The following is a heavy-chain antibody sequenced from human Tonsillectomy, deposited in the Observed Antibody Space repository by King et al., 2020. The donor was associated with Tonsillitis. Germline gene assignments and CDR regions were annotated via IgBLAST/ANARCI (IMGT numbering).Heavy chain of an antibody. Sequence: VQLVESGGGLIKPGGSLRLSCVVSGFTFSDGWMSWVRQAPGKGLEWIGRIKSKPAGGTTDFAAHVKHSFRISKDESKNTVYLQMNSLKIDDTSVYYCTTDGGIAVSGIFDQWGQGTLGTLSS. CDR1: GFTFSDGW. V-gene: IGHV3-15*01. CDR2: IKSKPAGGTT. J-gene: IGHJ4*02. CDR3: TTDGGIAVSGIFDQ. D-gene: IGHD6-19*01.